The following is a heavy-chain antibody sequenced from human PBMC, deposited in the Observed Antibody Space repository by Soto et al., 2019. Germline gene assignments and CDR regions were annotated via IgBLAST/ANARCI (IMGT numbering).Heavy chain of an antibody. D-gene: IGHD3-3*01. Sequence: GGSLRLSCAASGFTFSSYSMNWVRQAPGKGLEWVSSISSSSSYIYYADSVKGRFTISRDNAKNSLYLQMNSLRAEDTAVYYCARDLRDFWSGRSLDYWGQGTLVTVSS. V-gene: IGHV3-21*01. J-gene: IGHJ4*02. CDR2: ISSSSSYI. CDR1: GFTFSSYS. CDR3: ARDLRDFWSGRSLDY.